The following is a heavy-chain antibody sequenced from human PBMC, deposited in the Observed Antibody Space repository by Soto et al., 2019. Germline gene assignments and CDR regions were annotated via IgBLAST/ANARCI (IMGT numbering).Heavy chain of an antibody. D-gene: IGHD1-1*01. Sequence: QVQLVPSGAEVKKPGASVKVSCKASGYTFITYDINWVRQAPGQGLEWMGWMNPYNGNAGYAQKFQGRVTMTRNTSISTAYMELTSLKSNDTAVYFCARRKERSGPHYFDSWGQGTLVTVSS. CDR1: GYTFITYD. V-gene: IGHV1-8*01. CDR3: ARRKERSGPHYFDS. J-gene: IGHJ4*02. CDR2: MNPYNGNA.